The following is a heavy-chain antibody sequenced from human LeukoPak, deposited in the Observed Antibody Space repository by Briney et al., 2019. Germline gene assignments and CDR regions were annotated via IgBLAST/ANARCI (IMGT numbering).Heavy chain of an antibody. Sequence: GASVKVSCKASGYTFTSYDINWVRQATGQGLEWMGWMNPNSGNTGYAQKFQGRVTMTRNTSISTAYMELSSLRSEDTAVYYCARDAVQSNYYGSGSYYPSYYYYYMDVWGKGTTVTISS. J-gene: IGHJ6*03. D-gene: IGHD3-10*01. V-gene: IGHV1-8*01. CDR1: GYTFTSYD. CDR2: MNPNSGNT. CDR3: ARDAVQSNYYGSGSYYPSYYYYYMDV.